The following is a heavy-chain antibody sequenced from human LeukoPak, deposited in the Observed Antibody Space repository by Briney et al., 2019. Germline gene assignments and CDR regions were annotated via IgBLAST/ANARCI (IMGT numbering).Heavy chain of an antibody. CDR3: ASAVSRGGSNAFDI. CDR2: IYYSGST. CDR1: GGSISSGGYY. D-gene: IGHD3-10*01. V-gene: IGHV4-31*03. Sequence: SETLSLTCTVSGGSISSGGYYWSWIRQHPGKGLEWIGYIYYSGSTYYNPSLKSRVTISIDMSKNQFSLKLSSVTAADTAVYYCASAVSRGGSNAFDIWGQGTMVTVSS. J-gene: IGHJ3*02.